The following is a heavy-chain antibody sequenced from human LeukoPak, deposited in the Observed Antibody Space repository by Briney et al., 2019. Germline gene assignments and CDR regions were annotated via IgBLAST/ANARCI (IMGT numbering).Heavy chain of an antibody. CDR2: ISAYNGNT. Sequence: ASVKVSCKASGYTFTSYGISWVRQAPGQGLEWMGWISAYNGNTNYAQKLQGRVTMTTDTSTSTAYMELRSLRSDDTAVYYCARDILRRGAKDLDVSVVTVAFDIWGQGTMVTVSS. V-gene: IGHV1-18*01. CDR1: GYTFTSYG. J-gene: IGHJ3*02. CDR3: ARDILRRGAKDLDVSVVTVAFDI. D-gene: IGHD4-23*01.